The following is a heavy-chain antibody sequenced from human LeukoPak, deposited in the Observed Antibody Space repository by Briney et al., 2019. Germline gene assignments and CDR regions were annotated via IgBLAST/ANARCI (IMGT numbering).Heavy chain of an antibody. CDR3: ARDLGRFGEDSTNDY. V-gene: IGHV3-21*01. D-gene: IGHD3-10*01. Sequence: GGSLRLSCAASGFTFSSYSMNWVRQAPGKGLEWVSSISGGTHYIYYADSVKGRFTISRDNAQNSLYLQMNTLRPEDTAVYYCARDLGRFGEDSTNDYWGQETLVTVSS. CDR1: GFTFSSYS. J-gene: IGHJ4*02. CDR2: ISGGTHYI.